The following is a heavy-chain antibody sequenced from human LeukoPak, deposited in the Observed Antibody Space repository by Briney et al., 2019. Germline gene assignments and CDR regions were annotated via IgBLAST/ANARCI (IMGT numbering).Heavy chain of an antibody. V-gene: IGHV4-39*01. CDR1: GGSISSSSYY. CDR3: ARHRTDYYYGMDV. Sequence: SETLSLTCTVSGGSISSSSYYWGWIRQPPGKGLEWIGSIYYSGSTYYNPSLKSQVTISVDTSKNQFSLKLSSVTAADTAVYYCARHRTDYYYGMDVWGQGTTVTVSS. J-gene: IGHJ6*02. CDR2: IYYSGST.